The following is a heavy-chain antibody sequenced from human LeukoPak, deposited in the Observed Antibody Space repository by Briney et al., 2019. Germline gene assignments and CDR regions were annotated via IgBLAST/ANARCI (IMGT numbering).Heavy chain of an antibody. Sequence: WGSLRLSCAASGFTFSSYGMHWVRQAPGKGLEWVAVISYDGSNKYYADSVKDRLTISRDNSKNTLYLQMNNLRAEDTAMYYCAKGGYCSSTSCLIGGYWGQGTLVTVSS. J-gene: IGHJ4*02. CDR3: AKGGYCSSTSCLIGGY. CDR2: ISYDGSNK. V-gene: IGHV3-30*18. CDR1: GFTFSSYG. D-gene: IGHD2-2*01.